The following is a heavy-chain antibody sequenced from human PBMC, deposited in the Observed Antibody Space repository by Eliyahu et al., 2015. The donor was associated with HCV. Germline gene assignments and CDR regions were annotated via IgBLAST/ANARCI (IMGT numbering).Heavy chain of an antibody. CDR2: XXXDGNSK. CDR3: ARRSWDYXHFDD. J-gene: IGHJ4*02. Sequence: QVQLVESGGGVVQPGRSLRLSCAASXFSFSRYAMVWVRQAPGRGLEWLTLXXXDGNSKWDADSVKGRFSIXRDNSKNTLYLELNSLRAEDTAVYYCARRSWDYXHFDDWGQGTPVTVSS. V-gene: IGHV3-30-3*01. CDR1: XFSFSRYA. D-gene: IGHD1-7*01.